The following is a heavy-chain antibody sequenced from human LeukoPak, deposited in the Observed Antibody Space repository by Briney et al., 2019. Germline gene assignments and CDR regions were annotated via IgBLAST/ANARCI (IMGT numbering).Heavy chain of an antibody. V-gene: IGHV3-49*04. D-gene: IGHD2-15*01. CDR3: TRMIYCSGGSCSFDY. CDR2: ITSKAYGGTR. Sequence: PGGSVRLSCTASVFTFGVYAMTWVRQAPGKGLEWVVFITSKAYGGTRKYAASVKGRFTISRDDSKSIAYLQVNSLKTEDTAVYYCTRMIYCSGGSCSFDYWGQGTLVTVSS. J-gene: IGHJ4*02. CDR1: VFTFGVYA.